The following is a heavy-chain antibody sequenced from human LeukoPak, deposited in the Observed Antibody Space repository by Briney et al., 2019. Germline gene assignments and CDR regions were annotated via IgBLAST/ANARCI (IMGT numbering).Heavy chain of an antibody. D-gene: IGHD5-12*01. CDR2: ISYSGST. J-gene: IGHJ4*02. Sequence: SETLSLTCTVSGGSLTSGSYYWNWIRQPPGKGLEWIGCISYSGSTKYNSSLKSRVTMSVDTSKNQFSLKLRAVTAADTAVYYCARVNSGWPYFDYWGQGALVTVSS. V-gene: IGHV4-61*01. CDR1: GGSLTSGSYY. CDR3: ARVNSGWPYFDY.